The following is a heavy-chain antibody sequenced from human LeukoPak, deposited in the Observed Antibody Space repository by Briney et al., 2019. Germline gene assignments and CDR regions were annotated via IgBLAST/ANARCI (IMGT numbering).Heavy chain of an antibody. Sequence: SETLSLTCAVSGGSISSSNWWSWVRQPPGKGLEWIGEIYHSGSTNYNPSLKSRVTISVDKSKNQFSLKLSSVTAADTAVYYCARSGYSYGGVPDYWGQGTLVTVSS. V-gene: IGHV4-4*02. D-gene: IGHD5-18*01. J-gene: IGHJ4*02. CDR2: IYHSGST. CDR1: GGSISSSNW. CDR3: ARSGYSYGGVPDY.